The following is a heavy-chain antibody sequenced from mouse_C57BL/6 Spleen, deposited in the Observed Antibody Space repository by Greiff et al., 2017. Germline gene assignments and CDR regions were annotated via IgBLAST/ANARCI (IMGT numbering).Heavy chain of an antibody. CDR2: INPSNGGT. D-gene: IGHD1-1*01. V-gene: IGHV1-53*01. Sequence: QVQLQQPGTELVKPGASVKLSCKASGYTFTSYWMHWVKQRPGQGLEWIGNINPSNGGTNYNEKVKSKATLTVDKSSSTAYMQLSSLTSEDSAVYYCAINYYGSSYWYFDVWGTGTTVTVSS. CDR3: AINYYGSSYWYFDV. J-gene: IGHJ1*03. CDR1: GYTFTSYW.